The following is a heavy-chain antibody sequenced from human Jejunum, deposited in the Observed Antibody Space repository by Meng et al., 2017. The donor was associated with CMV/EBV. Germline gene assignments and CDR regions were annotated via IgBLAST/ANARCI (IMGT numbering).Heavy chain of an antibody. CDR3: ARNARGSGY. CDR1: GVTCRTYW. V-gene: IGHV3-7*03. Sequence: RSCAADGVTCRTYWMTWVRQAPGKGLEWVANRKQDGSEKYYVASVKGRFTISRDNAKNSLFLQMNSLRAEDTAMYYGARNARGSGYWGQGTLVTVSS. D-gene: IGHD3-10*01. J-gene: IGHJ4*02. CDR2: RKQDGSEK.